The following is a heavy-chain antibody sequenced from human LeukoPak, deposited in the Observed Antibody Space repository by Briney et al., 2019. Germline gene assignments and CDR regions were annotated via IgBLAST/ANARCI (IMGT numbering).Heavy chain of an antibody. Sequence: EASVKVSCKASGGTFSSYAMSWVRQAPGQGLEWMGGIIPIFGTANYAQKFQGRVTITADKSTSTAYMELSSLRSEDTAVYYCARGGDRYSSSWSLYWGQGTLVTVSS. CDR1: GGTFSSYA. CDR2: IIPIFGTA. D-gene: IGHD6-13*01. J-gene: IGHJ4*02. V-gene: IGHV1-69*06. CDR3: ARGGDRYSSSWSLY.